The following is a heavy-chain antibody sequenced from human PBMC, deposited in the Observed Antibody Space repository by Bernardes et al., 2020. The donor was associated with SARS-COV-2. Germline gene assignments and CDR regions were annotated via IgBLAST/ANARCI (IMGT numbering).Heavy chain of an antibody. CDR1: GFTFSSYN. Sequence: GGSLRLSCAASGFTFSSYNMNWVRQAPGKGLEWVSSISSTSSYIYYADSVKGRFTISRDNAKNSLYLQMNSLRAEDTAVYYCATLLEWFSGYYYGMDVWGQGTTVTVSS. J-gene: IGHJ6*02. V-gene: IGHV3-21*01. D-gene: IGHD3-3*01. CDR3: ATLLEWFSGYYYGMDV. CDR2: ISSTSSYI.